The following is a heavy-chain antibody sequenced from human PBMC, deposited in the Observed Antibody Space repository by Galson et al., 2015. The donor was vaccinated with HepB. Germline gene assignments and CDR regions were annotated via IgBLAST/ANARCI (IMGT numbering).Heavy chain of an antibody. J-gene: IGHJ4*02. Sequence: SVKVSCRAPGYTFTSYAMNWVRQAPGQGLEWMGWINTNTGNPTYAQGFTGRFVFSLDTSVSTAYLQISSLKAEDTAVYYCARGGVWGSYRYYILYWGQGTLVTVSS. V-gene: IGHV7-4-1*02. CDR3: ARGGVWGSYRYYILY. CDR1: GYTFTSYA. D-gene: IGHD3-16*02. CDR2: INTNTGNP.